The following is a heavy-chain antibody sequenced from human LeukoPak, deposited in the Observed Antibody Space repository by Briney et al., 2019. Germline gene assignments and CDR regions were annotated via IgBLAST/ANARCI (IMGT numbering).Heavy chain of an antibody. CDR2: IKSKTDGGTT. D-gene: IGHD6-13*01. CDR3: TTDGGIAAAGTVRQH. V-gene: IGHV3-15*01. CDR1: GFTFSNAW. J-gene: IGHJ1*01. Sequence: GGSLRLSCAASGFTFSNAWMSWVRQAPGKGLEWVGRIKSKTDGGTTDYAAPVKGRFTISRDDSKNTLYLQMNSLKTKDTAVYYCTTDGGIAAAGTVRQHWGQGTLVSVSS.